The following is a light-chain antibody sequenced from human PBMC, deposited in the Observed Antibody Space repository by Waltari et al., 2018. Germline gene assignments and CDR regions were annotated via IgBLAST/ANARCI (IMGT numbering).Light chain of an antibody. CDR1: QSLLYRSNNKNY. Sequence: DIVMTQSPDSLAVSLGERATINSKSNQSLLYRSNNKNYLAWYQQKAGQPPKMLTYWASTREYGVPDRFSASGSGTDFTLTISSLQAEDVAVYYCQQYYSSSYTFGQGIKLEIK. CDR3: QQYYSSSYT. V-gene: IGKV4-1*01. J-gene: IGKJ2*01. CDR2: WAS.